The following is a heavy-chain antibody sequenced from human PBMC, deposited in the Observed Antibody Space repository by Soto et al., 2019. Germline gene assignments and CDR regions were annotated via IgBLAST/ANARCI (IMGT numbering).Heavy chain of an antibody. CDR1: GGSISSGGYY. CDR2: IYYSGST. CDR3: ARFPTTVTPGYASDI. J-gene: IGHJ3*02. Sequence: QVQLQESGPGLVKPSQTLSLTCTVSGGSISSGGYYWSWIRQHPGKGLEWIGYIYYSGSTYYNPSLKGRVTIAVDTSKNQFSLKLSSVTAADTAVYYCARFPTTVTPGYASDIWGQGTMVTVSS. D-gene: IGHD4-17*01. V-gene: IGHV4-31*03.